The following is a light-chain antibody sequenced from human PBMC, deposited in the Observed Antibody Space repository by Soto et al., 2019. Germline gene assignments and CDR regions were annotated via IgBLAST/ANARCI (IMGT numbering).Light chain of an antibody. CDR1: SSDVGGYNY. J-gene: IGLJ1*01. CDR2: DVS. CDR3: SSYTSSSTLVV. V-gene: IGLV2-14*01. Sequence: QSALTQPASVSGSPGQSITISCTGTSSDVGGYNYVSWCQQHPGKAPKLMIYDVSNRPSGVSNRFSGSKSGNTASLTISGLQAEDEADYYCSSYTSSSTLVVFGTGTQLTAL.